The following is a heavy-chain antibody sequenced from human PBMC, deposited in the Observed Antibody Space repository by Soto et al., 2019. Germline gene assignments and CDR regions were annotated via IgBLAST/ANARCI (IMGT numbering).Heavy chain of an antibody. D-gene: IGHD3-22*01. CDR2: INPNSGGT. CDR1: GYTFTGYY. J-gene: IGHJ6*02. V-gene: IGHV1-2*04. CDR3: ARSRPYDSSGYYPTGYGMDV. Sequence: QVQLVQSGAEVKKPGASVKVSCKASGYTFTGYYMHWVRQAPGQGLEWMGWINPNSGGTNYAQKFQGWVTMTRDTSISTAYMELSSLRSDDTAVYYCARSRPYDSSGYYPTGYGMDVWGQGTTVTVSS.